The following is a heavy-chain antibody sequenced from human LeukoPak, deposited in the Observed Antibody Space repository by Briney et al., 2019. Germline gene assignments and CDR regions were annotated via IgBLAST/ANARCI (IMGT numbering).Heavy chain of an antibody. CDR3: ARQAVAGSWWLDP. J-gene: IGHJ5*02. D-gene: IGHD6-19*01. Sequence: GESLKISCKGSGYSFTSYWIGWVRQMPGKGLEWMGIIYPGDSDTRYSPSFQGQVTISANKSISTAYLQWSSLQASNTAMYYCARQAVAGSWWLDPWGQGTLVTVSS. CDR1: GYSFTSYW. CDR2: IYPGDSDT. V-gene: IGHV5-51*01.